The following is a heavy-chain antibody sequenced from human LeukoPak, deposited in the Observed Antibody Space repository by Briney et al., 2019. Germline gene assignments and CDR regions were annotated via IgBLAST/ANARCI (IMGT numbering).Heavy chain of an antibody. CDR2: ISNNGGSS. CDR3: ANKLGGSAPFDY. J-gene: IGHJ4*02. Sequence: QPGGSLRLSCSASGFTFSAYAMYWVRQAPGKGLEYVSGISNNGGSSFYADSVKGRFTISRDNSKNTLYLQMNTLRAEDTAVYYCANKLGGSAPFDYWGQGTLVTVSS. V-gene: IGHV3-64*04. D-gene: IGHD7-27*01. CDR1: GFTFSAYA.